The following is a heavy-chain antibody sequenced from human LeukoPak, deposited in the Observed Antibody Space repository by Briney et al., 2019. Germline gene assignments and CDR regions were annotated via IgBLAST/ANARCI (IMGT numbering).Heavy chain of an antibody. CDR3: AKGYYDSSGYYYPAFGSQGYFDY. CDR2: ISYDGSNK. J-gene: IGHJ4*02. Sequence: PGGSLRLPCAASGFTFSSYGMHWVRQAPGKGLEWVAVISYDGSNKYYADSVKGRFTISRDNSKNTLYLQMNSLRAEDTAVYYCAKGYYDSSGYYYPAFGSQGYFDYWGQGTLVTVSS. CDR1: GFTFSSYG. D-gene: IGHD3-22*01. V-gene: IGHV3-30*18.